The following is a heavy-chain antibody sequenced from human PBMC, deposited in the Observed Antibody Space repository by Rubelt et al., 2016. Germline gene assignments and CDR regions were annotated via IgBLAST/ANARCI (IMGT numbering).Heavy chain of an antibody. V-gene: IGHV4-34*11. D-gene: IGHD1-26*01. J-gene: IGHJ3*02. CDR3: ARERSGSYYYTEGDAFDI. Sequence: QVQLQQWGAGLLKPSETLSLTCAVYGGSFSGYYWSWIRQPPGKGLEWIGYIYYSGSTNYNPSLKCLVTISVDTSKNQFSLKLSFVTAADTAVYYCARERSGSYYYTEGDAFDIWGQGTMVTVSS. CDR2: IYYSGST. CDR1: GGSFSGYY.